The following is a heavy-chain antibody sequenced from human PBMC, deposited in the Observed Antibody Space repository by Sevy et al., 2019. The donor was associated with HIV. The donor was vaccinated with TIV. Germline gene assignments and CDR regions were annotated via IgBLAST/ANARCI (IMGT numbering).Heavy chain of an antibody. Sequence: GGSLRLSCVASVFTFDSYWMYWVRQAPGKGLVWVSRINRDGSSTPYADSVKGRFNISRDNAKNPLYLQLNRLGAEDTAVYYCTRGDPIVPPAGYYYHMDVWGKGTTVTVSS. CDR1: VFTFDSYW. CDR3: TRGDPIVPPAGYYYHMDV. CDR2: INRDGSST. V-gene: IGHV3-74*01. J-gene: IGHJ6*03. D-gene: IGHD1-26*01.